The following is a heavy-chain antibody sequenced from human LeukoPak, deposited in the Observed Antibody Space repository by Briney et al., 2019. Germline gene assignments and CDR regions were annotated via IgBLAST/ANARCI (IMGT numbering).Heavy chain of an antibody. CDR1: GFTLSSYG. CDR3: ARGGYDLWSGYRIDY. Sequence: GGSLRLSCAASGFTLSSYGMHSVRQAPGKGLEWVAVIWFDGTNKYYRDSVKGRFTISRDNSKNTLYLQMNSLRAEDTAVYYCARGGYDLWSGYRIDYWGQGTLVTVSS. V-gene: IGHV3-33*01. CDR2: IWFDGTNK. J-gene: IGHJ4*02. D-gene: IGHD3-3*01.